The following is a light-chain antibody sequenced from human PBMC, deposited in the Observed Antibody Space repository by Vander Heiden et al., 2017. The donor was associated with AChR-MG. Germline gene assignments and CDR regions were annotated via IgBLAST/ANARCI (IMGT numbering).Light chain of an antibody. J-gene: IGKJ2*01. Sequence: DIVMTQTPLSLSVTPGQSASISCKSSQSLLHRDGKTYLFWYLQKPGQPPQLLISEAFRRFSGVPERFSGSGSGTDFTLSISRVEAEDVGVYYCMQSIELPGYTFGQGTKLEIK. CDR2: EAF. CDR3: MQSIELPGYT. V-gene: IGKV2D-29*01. CDR1: QSLLHRDGKTY.